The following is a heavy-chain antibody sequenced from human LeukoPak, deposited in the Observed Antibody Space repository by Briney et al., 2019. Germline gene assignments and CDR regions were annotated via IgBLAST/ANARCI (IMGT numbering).Heavy chain of an antibody. V-gene: IGHV3-20*04. D-gene: IGHD3-22*01. Sequence: GSLRPSCAASGITLEENGMSRVRQTPGKGPEGGSGIDWNGGSTGYAASVKGRFTISRNNAKNFLYLQMNSLGAEDTALYYCARRAMIVVATPAVDYWGQGTLVTVSS. CDR3: ARRAMIVVATPAVDY. J-gene: IGHJ4*02. CDR1: GITLEENG. CDR2: IDWNGGST.